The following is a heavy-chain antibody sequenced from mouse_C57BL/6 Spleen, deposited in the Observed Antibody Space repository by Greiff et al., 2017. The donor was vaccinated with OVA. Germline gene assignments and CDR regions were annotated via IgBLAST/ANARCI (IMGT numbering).Heavy chain of an antibody. Sequence: EVKLMESGGGLVKPGGSLKLSCAASGFTFSSYSMSWVRQTPEKRLAWVATISGGGGNTDYPDSVKGRFTISRDNAKNTLYLQMSSLRSEDTALYYCARHDGDWYFDVWGRGTTVTVSS. V-gene: IGHV5-9*01. J-gene: IGHJ1*03. CDR3: ARHDGDWYFDV. CDR1: GFTFSSYS. CDR2: ISGGGGNT.